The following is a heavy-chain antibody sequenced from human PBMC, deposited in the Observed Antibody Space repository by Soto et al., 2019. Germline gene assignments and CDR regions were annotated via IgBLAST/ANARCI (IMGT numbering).Heavy chain of an antibody. CDR2: IYHGGTT. J-gene: IGHJ4*02. Sequence: QVQLQESGPGLVKPSGTLSLTCAVSGGSISSSYWWNWVRQTPRGGLEWIGKIYHGGTTNYNPSLKNRGAISVDKSKNQFSLKLTSVTAADAAVYYCVSSLNYDFWRDGGRHFYFDYWGRGILATVSS. D-gene: IGHD3-3*01. CDR1: GGSISSSYW. V-gene: IGHV4-4*02. CDR3: VSSLNYDFWRDGGRHFYFDY.